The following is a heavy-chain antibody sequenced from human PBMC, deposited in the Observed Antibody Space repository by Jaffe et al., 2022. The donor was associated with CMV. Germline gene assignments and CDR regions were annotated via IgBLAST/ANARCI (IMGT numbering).Heavy chain of an antibody. V-gene: IGHV3-30*18. Sequence: QVQLVESGGGVVQPGRSLRLSCAASGFTFSSYGMHWVRQAPGKGLEWVAVISYDGSNKYYADSVKGRFTISRDNSKNTLYLQMNSLRAEDTAVYYCAKRGYCSGGSCYGMDVWGQGTTVTVSS. CDR1: GFTFSSYG. J-gene: IGHJ6*02. CDR3: AKRGYCSGGSCYGMDV. CDR2: ISYDGSNK. D-gene: IGHD2-15*01.